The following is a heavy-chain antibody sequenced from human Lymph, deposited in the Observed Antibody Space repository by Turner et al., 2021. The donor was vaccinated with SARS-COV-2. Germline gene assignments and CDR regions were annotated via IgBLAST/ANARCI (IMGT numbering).Heavy chain of an antibody. Sequence: EVQLAESGGGLVQPGRSLRLPWAASGFTFDDYAMHWGRQATGKGLEWVSGINWSGGSIAYADAGKGRFTISRDNPKNSLYLQMNSLRAEDTAFYYCAKDLAGTYYSSLDYWGQGTLVTVSS. CDR1: GFTFDDYA. V-gene: IGHV3-9*01. CDR2: INWSGGSI. D-gene: IGHD1-26*01. CDR3: AKDLAGTYYSSLDY. J-gene: IGHJ4*02.